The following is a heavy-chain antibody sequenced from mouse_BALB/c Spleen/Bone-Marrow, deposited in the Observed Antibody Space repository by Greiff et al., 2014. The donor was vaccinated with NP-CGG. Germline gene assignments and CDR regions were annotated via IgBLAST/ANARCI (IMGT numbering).Heavy chain of an antibody. CDR3: ARDY. Sequence: VQLVESGPELAKPGASVRMSCKASGYTFTDTWIHWIKQRPGQGLEWIGYINPSTGYAEYNQNFKGKATLTVDKSSSTAYMQLSSLTSEDSTVYYCARDYWGQGTTLTVSS. CDR2: INPSTGYA. CDR1: GYTFTDTW. V-gene: IGHV1-7*01. J-gene: IGHJ2*01.